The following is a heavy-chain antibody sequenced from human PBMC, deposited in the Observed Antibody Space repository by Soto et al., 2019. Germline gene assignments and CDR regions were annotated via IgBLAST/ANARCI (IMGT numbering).Heavy chain of an antibody. CDR3: ARGGSSDWQVALDM. V-gene: IGHV4-34*01. J-gene: IGHJ3*02. D-gene: IGHD6-19*01. Sequence: PSETLSLTCVVSGGSFGTYYWNWIRQSPGKGLEWIGESNHRGSNNYSPSLKSRVTISLDTSKNQFSLKLTSVTAADTAVYYCARGGSSDWQVALDMWGQGTMVTVSS. CDR2: SNHRGSN. CDR1: GGSFGTYY.